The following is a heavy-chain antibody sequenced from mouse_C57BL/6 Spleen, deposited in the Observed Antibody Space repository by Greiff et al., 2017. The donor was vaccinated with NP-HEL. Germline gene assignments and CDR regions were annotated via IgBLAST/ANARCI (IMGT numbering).Heavy chain of an antibody. D-gene: IGHD2-13*01. CDR2: IDPSDSYT. CDR1: GYTFTSYW. Sequence: VKLQESGAELVMPGASVKLSCKASGYTFTSYWMHWVKQRPGQGVEWIGEIDPSDSYTNYNQKFKGKSTLTVDKSSSTAYMQLSSLTSEDSAVYYCARETTFDDWGKGTTLTVSS. V-gene: IGHV1-69*01. J-gene: IGHJ2*01. CDR3: ARETTFDD.